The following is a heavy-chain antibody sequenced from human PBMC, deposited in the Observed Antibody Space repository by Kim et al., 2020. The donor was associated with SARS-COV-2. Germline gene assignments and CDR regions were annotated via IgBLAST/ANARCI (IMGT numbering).Heavy chain of an antibody. Sequence: GGSLRLSCAASGFTFSSYAMHWVRQAPGKGLEWVAVISYDGSNKYYADSVKGRFTISRDNSKNTLYLQMNSLRAEDTAVYYCARDSYYYDSSAYHPGGMDVWGQGTTVTVSS. CDR1: GFTFSSYA. J-gene: IGHJ6*02. D-gene: IGHD3-22*01. V-gene: IGHV3-30-3*01. CDR3: ARDSYYYDSSAYHPGGMDV. CDR2: ISYDGSNK.